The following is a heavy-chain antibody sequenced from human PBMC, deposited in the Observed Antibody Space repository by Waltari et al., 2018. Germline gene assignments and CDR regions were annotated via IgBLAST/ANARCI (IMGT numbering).Heavy chain of an antibody. J-gene: IGHJ2*01. V-gene: IGHV4-59*01. D-gene: IGHD4-17*01. CDR2: IYYSGST. CDR3: ARTMTTVTNFDWYFDL. CDR1: GGSISSYY. Sequence: QVQLQESGPGLVKPSETLSLTCTVSGGSISSYYWSWIRQPPGKGLEWIGYIYYSGSTNYNPSLKIGGTLSVDTSKNQFSLKLSSVTAADTAVYYCARTMTTVTNFDWYFDLWGRGTLVTVSS.